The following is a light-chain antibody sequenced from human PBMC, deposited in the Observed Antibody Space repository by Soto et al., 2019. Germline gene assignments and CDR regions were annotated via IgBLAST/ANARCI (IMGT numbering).Light chain of an antibody. CDR1: QSVSSN. CDR3: QQRTDWPIT. CDR2: GAS. J-gene: IGKJ5*01. Sequence: EVVLTQSPGTLSLSPGERATLSCRASQSVSSNLAWYQQRPGQAPRLLIYGASNRATGIPARFSGSGSGTDFTLTISSLEAEDLAVYYCQQRTDWPITFGQGTRLEIK. V-gene: IGKV3-11*01.